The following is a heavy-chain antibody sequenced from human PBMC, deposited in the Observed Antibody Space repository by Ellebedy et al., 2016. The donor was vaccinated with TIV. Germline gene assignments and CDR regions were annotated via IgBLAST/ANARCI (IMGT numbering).Heavy chain of an antibody. J-gene: IGHJ3*02. CDR1: GFTFSSYA. V-gene: IGHV3-23*01. Sequence: GESLKISXAASGFTFSSYAMSWVRQAPGKGLEWVSAISGSGGSTYYADSVKGRFTISRDNSKNTLYLQMNSLRAEDTAVYYCAKSKTAAGSVWRAFDIWGQGTMVTVSS. D-gene: IGHD6-13*01. CDR3: AKSKTAAGSVWRAFDI. CDR2: ISGSGGST.